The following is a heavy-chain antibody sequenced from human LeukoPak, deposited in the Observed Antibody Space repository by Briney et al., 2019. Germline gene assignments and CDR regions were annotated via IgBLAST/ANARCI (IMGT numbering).Heavy chain of an antibody. CDR3: ARHRYYYDSSGYYSFDY. D-gene: IGHD3-22*01. CDR1: GGSISSGGYS. CDR2: IYYSGST. Sequence: SSETLSLTCAVSGGSISSGGYSWSWIRQPPGKGLEWIGYIYYSGSTYYNPSLKSRVTISVDTSKNQFSLKLSSVTAADTAVYYCARHRYYYDSSGYYSFDYWGQGTLVTVSS. J-gene: IGHJ4*02. V-gene: IGHV4-30-4*07.